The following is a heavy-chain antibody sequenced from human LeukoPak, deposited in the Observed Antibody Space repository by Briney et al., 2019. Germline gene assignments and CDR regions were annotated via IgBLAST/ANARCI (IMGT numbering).Heavy chain of an antibody. D-gene: IGHD2-21*01. CDR2: IYYSGST. Sequence: SETPSLTCTVSGGSISSYYWSWIRQPPGKGLEWIGYIYYSGSTNYNPSLKSRVTISVDTSKNQFSLKLSSVTAADTAVYYCARGGKPLADWAMWPFDYWGQGTLVTVSS. CDR3: ARGGKPLADWAMWPFDY. V-gene: IGHV4-59*01. J-gene: IGHJ4*02. CDR1: GGSISSYY.